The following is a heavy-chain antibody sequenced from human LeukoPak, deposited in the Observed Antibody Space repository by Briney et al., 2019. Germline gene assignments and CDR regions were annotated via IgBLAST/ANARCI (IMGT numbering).Heavy chain of an antibody. CDR3: ARGGRAYSSSWYDWFDP. D-gene: IGHD6-13*01. J-gene: IGHJ5*02. CDR1: GYTFTSYD. CDR2: MNPNSGNT. Sequence: ASVKVSCKASGYTFTSYDTNWVRQATGQGLEWMGWMNPNSGNTGYAQKFQGRVTMTRNTSISTAYMELSSLRSEDTAVYYCARGGRAYSSSWYDWFDPWGQGTLVTVSS. V-gene: IGHV1-8*01.